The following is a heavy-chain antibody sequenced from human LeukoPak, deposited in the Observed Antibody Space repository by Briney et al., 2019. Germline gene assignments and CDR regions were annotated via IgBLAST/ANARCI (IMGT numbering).Heavy chain of an antibody. Sequence: SETLSLTCTVSFGSINNYYWSWIRQPPGKGLEWIGYISYSGSTNYNPSLKSRVTISIDTSKNQFSLNLRSVTAADTAMYYCARDHYFASSGVGFDIWGQGTMVTVSS. CDR1: FGSINNYY. J-gene: IGHJ3*02. D-gene: IGHD3-22*01. V-gene: IGHV4-59*01. CDR3: ARDHYFASSGVGFDI. CDR2: ISYSGST.